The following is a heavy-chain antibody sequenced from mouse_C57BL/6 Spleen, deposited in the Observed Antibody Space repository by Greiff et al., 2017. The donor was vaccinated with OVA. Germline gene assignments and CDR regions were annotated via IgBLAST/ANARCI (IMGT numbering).Heavy chain of an antibody. CDR2: FYPGSGSI. CDR1: GSTFTEYT. J-gene: IGHJ2*02. D-gene: IGHD2-4*01. V-gene: IGHV1-62-2*01. Sequence: QVQLKQPGAELVKPGASVKLSCKASGSTFTEYTIHWVKQRPGQGLEWIGWFYPGSGSIKYNEKFKDKATLTADKSSSTVYMELSSLTSEDSAVFFYARHKALYDYDGLDYWGQGTSVTVSS. CDR3: ARHKALYDYDGLDY.